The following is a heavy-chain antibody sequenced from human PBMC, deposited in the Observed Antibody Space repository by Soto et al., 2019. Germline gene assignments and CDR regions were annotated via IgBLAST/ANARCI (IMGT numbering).Heavy chain of an antibody. CDR3: AHRRDTYYDILTGYYSPYFDY. J-gene: IGHJ4*02. CDR2: IYWDDDK. CDR1: GFSLSTSGVG. Sequence: QITLKESGPTLVKPTQTLTLTCTFSGFSLSTSGVGVGWIRQPPGKALEWLALIYWDDDKRYSPSLKSRLTITKDTSKNQGVLTMTNMDPVDTATYYCAHRRDTYYDILTGYYSPYFDYWGQGTLVTVS. V-gene: IGHV2-5*02. D-gene: IGHD3-9*01.